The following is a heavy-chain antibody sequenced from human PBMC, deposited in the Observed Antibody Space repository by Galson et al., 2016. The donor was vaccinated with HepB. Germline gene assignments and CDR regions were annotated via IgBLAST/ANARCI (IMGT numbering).Heavy chain of an antibody. V-gene: IGHV3-23*01. D-gene: IGHD3-10*01. CDR2: ITGNALYT. CDR1: GFTISTYW. Sequence: SLRLSCAASGFTISTYWMHWVRQAPGEGLEWVSGITGNALYTYYADSVKGRFTIARGNSNDTWYLQMDSLRAEDTALYYCVKGDYYGSGTFYVWGQGTLVAVSS. CDR3: VKGDYYGSGTFYV. J-gene: IGHJ4*02.